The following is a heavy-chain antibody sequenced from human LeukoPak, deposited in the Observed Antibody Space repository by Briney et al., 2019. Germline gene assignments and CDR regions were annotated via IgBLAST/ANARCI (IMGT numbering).Heavy chain of an antibody. D-gene: IGHD2-15*01. CDR1: GFTFSDYY. Sequence: GGSLRLSCAASGFTFSDYYMSWIRQTPGKGLEWVSYISDSSGYKNYADSLKGRFTISRDNAKNSVNLQMNSLRAEDTAVYYCAKDLGYCSGGSCYRYFDYWGQGTLVTVSS. V-gene: IGHV3-11*05. CDR2: ISDSSGYK. CDR3: AKDLGYCSGGSCYRYFDY. J-gene: IGHJ4*02.